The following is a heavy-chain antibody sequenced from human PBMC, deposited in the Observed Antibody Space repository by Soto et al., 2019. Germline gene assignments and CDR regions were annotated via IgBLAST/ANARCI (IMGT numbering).Heavy chain of an antibody. CDR2: ISYDGSNK. V-gene: IGHV3-30*18. D-gene: IGHD3-9*01. CDR3: AKQEEIRYFDWLFNFDY. CDR1: GFTFSSYG. J-gene: IGHJ4*02. Sequence: QVQLVESGGGVVQPGRSLRLSCAASGFTFSSYGMHWVRQAPGKGLEWVAVISYDGSNKYYADSVKGRFTISRDNSKNTQYLQMNRLRAEDTAVYYCAKQEEIRYFDWLFNFDYWGPGTLVTVSS.